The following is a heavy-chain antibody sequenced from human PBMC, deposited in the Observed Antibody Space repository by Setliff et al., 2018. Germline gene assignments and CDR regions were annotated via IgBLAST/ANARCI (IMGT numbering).Heavy chain of an antibody. J-gene: IGHJ4*02. CDR1: GYTFTGYY. V-gene: IGHV1-2*02. CDR3: ARTIVGGATRLDY. D-gene: IGHD1-26*01. Sequence: ASVKVSCKASGYTFTGYYMHRVRQAPGQGLEWMGWINPNSGGTNYAQKFQGRVTMTRDTSISTAYMELNRLRSDDTAVYYCARTIVGGATRLDYWGLGTLDTVSS. CDR2: INPNSGGT.